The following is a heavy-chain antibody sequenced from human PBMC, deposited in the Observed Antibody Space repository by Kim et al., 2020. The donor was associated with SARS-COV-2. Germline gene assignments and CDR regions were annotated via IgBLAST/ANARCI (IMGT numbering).Heavy chain of an antibody. V-gene: IGHV3-74*03. Sequence: GGSLRLSCAASGFTFSSYWMHWVRQAPGKGLVWVSRVSSDGTTTTYADSVKGRFTISRDKAKNTLYLQMNSLTAEDTAVYFCVGYGSGTYFNGWGQGTLVTVSS. J-gene: IGHJ4*02. D-gene: IGHD3-10*01. CDR2: VSSDGTTT. CDR3: VGYGSGTYFNG. CDR1: GFTFSSYW.